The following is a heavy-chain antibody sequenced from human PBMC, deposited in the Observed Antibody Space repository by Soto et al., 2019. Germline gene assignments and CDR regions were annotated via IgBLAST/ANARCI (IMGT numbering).Heavy chain of an antibody. V-gene: IGHV3-30*18. D-gene: IGHD3-10*01. CDR3: AKEPHDCGSGKLGGMDV. CDR2: ISYDGSNK. Sequence: QVQLVESGGGVVQPGRSLRLSCAASGFTFSSYGMHWVRQAPGKGLEWVAVISYDGSNKYYADSVKGRFTISRDNSKNTLYLQMNSLRAEDTAVYYCAKEPHDCGSGKLGGMDVWGQGTTVTVSS. J-gene: IGHJ6*02. CDR1: GFTFSSYG.